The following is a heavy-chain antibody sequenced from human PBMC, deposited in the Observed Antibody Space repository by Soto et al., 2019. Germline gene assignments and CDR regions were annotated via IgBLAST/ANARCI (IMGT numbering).Heavy chain of an antibody. V-gene: IGHV4-4*02. CDR1: ADSVTSNVW. CDR3: ARDHWVEPEPYYYGMDV. J-gene: IGHJ6*02. CDR2: AYHNGLT. Sequence: PSETLSLTCALSADSVTSNVWWSWVRQPPGKGLEWIGDAYHNGLTDYNPSLKSRVTMSVDTSKNEFSLRLTSVTAADTAVYYCARDHWVEPEPYYYGMDVWGQGATVTVSS. D-gene: IGHD1-1*01.